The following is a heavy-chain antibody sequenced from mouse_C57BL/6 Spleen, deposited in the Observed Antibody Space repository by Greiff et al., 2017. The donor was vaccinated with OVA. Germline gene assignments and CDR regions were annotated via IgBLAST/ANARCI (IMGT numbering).Heavy chain of an antibody. D-gene: IGHD1-3*01. CDR1: GYAFSSYW. Sequence: QVQLQQSGAELVKPGASVKISCKASGYAFSSYWMNWVKQRPGKGLEWIGQIYPGDGDTNYNGKFKGKATLTADKSSSTAYMQLSSLTSEDSAVYFCARRGMVARWYFDVWGTGTTVTVAS. CDR3: ARRGMVARWYFDV. J-gene: IGHJ1*03. V-gene: IGHV1-80*01. CDR2: IYPGDGDT.